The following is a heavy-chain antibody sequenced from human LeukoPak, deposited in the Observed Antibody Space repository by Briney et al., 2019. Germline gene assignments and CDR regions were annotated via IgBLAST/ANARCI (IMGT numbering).Heavy chain of an antibody. J-gene: IGHJ3*01. CDR2: INPNSGDT. Sequence: GASVKVSCKASGYTFTDYYMHWGRQAPGQGLEWTGWINPNSGDTNSAQKFQGRVTMTRDTSISTAYMELSSLTSDDTAIYYCARDGNFDVWGQGTFVTVSS. D-gene: IGHD1-1*01. CDR3: ARDGNFDV. CDR1: GYTFTDYY. V-gene: IGHV1-2*02.